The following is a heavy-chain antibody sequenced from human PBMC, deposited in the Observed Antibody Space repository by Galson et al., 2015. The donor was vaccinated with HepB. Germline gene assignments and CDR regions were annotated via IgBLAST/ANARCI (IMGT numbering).Heavy chain of an antibody. CDR3: ARGNGVTTMTTLYHGMDV. D-gene: IGHD4-11*01. V-gene: IGHV1-69*17. Sequence: QSGAEVKKPGESLRISCKASGGSFISYAINWVRQAPGQGLEWMGGVIPMFDVANYAQKFQGRVTITADKSTTTAYMELSSLRSEDTAVYYCARGNGVTTMTTLYHGMDVWGQGTTVTVSS. CDR1: GGSFISYA. CDR2: VIPMFDVA. J-gene: IGHJ6*02.